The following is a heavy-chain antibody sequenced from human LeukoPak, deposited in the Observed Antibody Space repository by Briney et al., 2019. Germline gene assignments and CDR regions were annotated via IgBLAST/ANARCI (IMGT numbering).Heavy chain of an antibody. D-gene: IGHD6-19*01. CDR3: ARVGSGWSLGFDY. Sequence: SVKVSCKASGGTFSSYAISWMRQAPGQGLEWMGGIIPIFGTANYAQKFQGRVTITADKSTSTAYMELSSLRSEDTAVYYCARVGSGWSLGFDYWGQGTLVTVSS. J-gene: IGHJ4*02. CDR2: IIPIFGTA. V-gene: IGHV1-69*06. CDR1: GGTFSSYA.